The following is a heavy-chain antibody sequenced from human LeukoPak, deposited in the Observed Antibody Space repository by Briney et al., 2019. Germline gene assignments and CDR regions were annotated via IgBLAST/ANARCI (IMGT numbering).Heavy chain of an antibody. CDR3: ARVTASYYYGMDV. Sequence: GGSLRLSCAASGFTVSSNYMSWVRQAPGKGLEWVSVIYSGGSTYYADSVKGRFTISRHNSKNTLYLQMNGLRAEDTAVYYCARVTASYYYGMDVWGQGTTVTVSS. D-gene: IGHD5-18*01. CDR2: IYSGGST. J-gene: IGHJ6*02. V-gene: IGHV3-53*04. CDR1: GFTVSSNY.